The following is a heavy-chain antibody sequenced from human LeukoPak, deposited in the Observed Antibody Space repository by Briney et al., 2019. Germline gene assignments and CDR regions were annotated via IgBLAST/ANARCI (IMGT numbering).Heavy chain of an antibody. J-gene: IGHJ4*02. V-gene: IGHV1-46*01. Sequence: VASVKVSCKASGYTFTSYYMHWVRQAPGQGLEWMGIINPSGGSTSYAQKFQGRVTMTRDTSTSTVYMELSSLRSEDTAVYYCARAPKLDGRSYRYRYFGYWGQGTLVTVSS. CDR1: GYTFTSYY. CDR3: ARAPKLDGRSYRYRYFGY. D-gene: IGHD3-16*02. CDR2: INPSGGST.